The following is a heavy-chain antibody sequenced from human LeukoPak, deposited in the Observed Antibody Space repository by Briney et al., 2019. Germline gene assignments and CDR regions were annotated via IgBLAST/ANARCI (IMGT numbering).Heavy chain of an antibody. CDR2: ISSNGGKT. D-gene: IGHD5-24*01. CDR1: GFTFSAYT. Sequence: GGSLRLSCSVSGFTFSAYTMHWVRQAPGRGLQYVSSISSNGGKTYYADSVKGRFTISRDNSKNTLCLQMSSLRLEDTAVYYCVKDRWIDYWGQGVLVTVSS. V-gene: IGHV3-64D*09. J-gene: IGHJ4*02. CDR3: VKDRWIDY.